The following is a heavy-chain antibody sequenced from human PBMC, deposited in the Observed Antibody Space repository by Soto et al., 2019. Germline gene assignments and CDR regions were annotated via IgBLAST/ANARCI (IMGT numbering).Heavy chain of an antibody. CDR3: ASHVDTAMALFDY. Sequence: ETLSLTCTVSGGSISSYYWSWIRQPPGKGLEWIGYIYYSGSTNYNPSLKSRVTISVDTSKNQFSLKLSSVTAADTAVYYCASHVDTAMALFDYWGQGTLVTVSS. CDR1: GGSISSYY. V-gene: IGHV4-59*08. J-gene: IGHJ4*02. CDR2: IYYSGST. D-gene: IGHD5-18*01.